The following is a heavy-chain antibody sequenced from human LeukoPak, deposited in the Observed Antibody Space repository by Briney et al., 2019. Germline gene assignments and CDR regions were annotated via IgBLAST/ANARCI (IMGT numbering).Heavy chain of an antibody. J-gene: IGHJ6*03. D-gene: IGHD6-13*01. CDR1: GGSFSGYY. Sequence: SSETLSLTCAVYGGSFSGYYWSWIRQPPGKGLEWIGEINRSGSTNYNPSLKSRVTISVDTSKNQFSLKLSSVTAADTAVYYCARFRYSSSQAYYYYYYMDVWGKGTTVTVSS. CDR2: INRSGST. CDR3: ARFRYSSSQAYYYYYYMDV. V-gene: IGHV4-34*01.